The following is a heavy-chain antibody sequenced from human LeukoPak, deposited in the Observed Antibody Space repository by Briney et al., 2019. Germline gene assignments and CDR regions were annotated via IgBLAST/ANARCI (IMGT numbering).Heavy chain of an antibody. V-gene: IGHV1-2*02. Sequence: ASVKVSCKASGYTFTGYYMHWVRQAPGQGLEWMGWINPNSGCTNYAQKFQGRVTMVRDTSISTAYMELSRLRSDDTAVYYCARSARWRYGPGFVGNYWGQGTLVTVSS. CDR2: INPNSGCT. D-gene: IGHD2-21*01. CDR3: ARSARWRYGPGFVGNY. J-gene: IGHJ4*02. CDR1: GYTFTGYY.